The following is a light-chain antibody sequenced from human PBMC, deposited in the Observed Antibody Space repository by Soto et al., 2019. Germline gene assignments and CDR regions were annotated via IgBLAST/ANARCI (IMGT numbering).Light chain of an antibody. Sequence: QPVLTQSPSASASLGASVKLTCTPSSGHSTYAIAWHQQQPEKGPRYLMKLNSDGSHNKGDGIPDRFSGSSSGAERYLTISSLQSEDEADYYCQTWGTGIHVVFGGGTKLTVL. CDR2: LNSDGSH. J-gene: IGLJ2*01. CDR3: QTWGTGIHVV. V-gene: IGLV4-69*01. CDR1: SGHSTYA.